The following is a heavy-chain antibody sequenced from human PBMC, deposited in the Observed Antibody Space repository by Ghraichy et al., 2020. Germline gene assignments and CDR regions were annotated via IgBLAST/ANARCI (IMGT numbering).Heavy chain of an antibody. J-gene: IGHJ4*02. CDR3: TRGDYDLYY. Sequence: GGSLRLSCAASGFTFSGSAMHWVRQASGKGLEWLGRIRSKANSYATAYAASVKGRLTMSRDDSQNTAYLQMNSLKTEDTAVYYCTRGDYDLYYWGQGTLVTVSS. D-gene: IGHD4-17*01. V-gene: IGHV3-73*01. CDR1: GFTFSGSA. CDR2: IRSKANSYAT.